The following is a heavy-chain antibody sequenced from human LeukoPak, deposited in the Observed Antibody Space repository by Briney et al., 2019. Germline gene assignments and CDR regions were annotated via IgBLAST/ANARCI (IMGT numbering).Heavy chain of an antibody. Sequence: ASVTVSCKASGGTFSSYAISWVRQAPGQGLEWMGGIIPIFGTANYAQKFQGRVTITTDESTSTAYMELSSLRSEDTAVYYCARGIIAAAKGEDAFDIWGQGTMVTVSS. J-gene: IGHJ3*02. CDR2: IIPIFGTA. CDR3: ARGIIAAAKGEDAFDI. D-gene: IGHD6-13*01. CDR1: GGTFSSYA. V-gene: IGHV1-69*05.